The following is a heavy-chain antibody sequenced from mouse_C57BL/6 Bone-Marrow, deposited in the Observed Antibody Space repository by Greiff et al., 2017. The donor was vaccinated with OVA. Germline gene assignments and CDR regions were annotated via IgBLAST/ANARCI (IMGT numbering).Heavy chain of an antibody. V-gene: IGHV1-82*01. Sequence: VQLQQSGPELVKPGASVKISCKASGYAFSSSWMNWVKQRPGKGLEWIGRIYPGDGDTNYNGKFKGKATLTADKSYSTAYMQLSSLTSEDSAVYFCARGPYRAGGQGTTLTVSS. CDR2: IYPGDGDT. J-gene: IGHJ2*01. D-gene: IGHD2-14*01. CDR3: ARGPYRA. CDR1: GYAFSSSW.